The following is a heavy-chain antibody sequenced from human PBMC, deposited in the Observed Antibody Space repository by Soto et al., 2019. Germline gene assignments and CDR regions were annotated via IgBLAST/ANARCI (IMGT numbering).Heavy chain of an antibody. J-gene: IGHJ6*04. D-gene: IGHD2-2*01. CDR1: GGSFSGYY. CDR2: INHSGST. CDR3: ARGGGDIVVVPAAVLDV. V-gene: IGHV4-34*01. Sequence: SETLSLTCAVYGGSFSGYYWSWIRQPPGKGLEWIGEINHSGSTNYNPSLKSRVTISVDTSKNQFSLKLSSVTAADTAVYYCARGGGDIVVVPAAVLDVWGKGTTVTVSS.